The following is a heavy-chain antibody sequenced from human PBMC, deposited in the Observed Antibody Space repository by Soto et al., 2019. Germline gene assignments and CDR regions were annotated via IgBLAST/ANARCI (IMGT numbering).Heavy chain of an antibody. CDR1: GYTFTSYD. CDR3: ARGGAAAGISDTHFDY. CDR2: MNPNSGNK. J-gene: IGHJ4*02. V-gene: IGHV1-8*01. Sequence: ASVKVSCKASGYTFTSYDINWVRQATGQGLEWMGWMNPNSGNKGYAQKFQGRVTMTRNTSISTAYMELSSLRSEDTAVYYCARGGAAAGISDTHFDYWGQGTLVTVS. D-gene: IGHD6-13*01.